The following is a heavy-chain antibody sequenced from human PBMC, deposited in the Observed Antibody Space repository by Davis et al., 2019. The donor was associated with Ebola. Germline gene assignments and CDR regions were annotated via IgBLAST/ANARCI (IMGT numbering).Heavy chain of an antibody. J-gene: IGHJ6*02. CDR3: ARSTGPNSSSWYYYYGMDV. CDR2: IIPILGIA. Sequence: SVKVSCKASGYTFTSYYMHWVRQAPGQGLEWMGRIIPILGIANYAQKFQGRVTITADESTSTAYMELSSLRSEDTAVYYCARSTGPNSSSWYYYYGMDVWGQGTTVTVSS. CDR1: GYTFTSYY. V-gene: IGHV1-69*02. D-gene: IGHD6-13*01.